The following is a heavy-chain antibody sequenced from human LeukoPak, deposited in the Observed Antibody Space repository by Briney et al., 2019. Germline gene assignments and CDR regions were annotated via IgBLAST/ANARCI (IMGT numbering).Heavy chain of an antibody. CDR2: IHYSGST. CDR3: ARLAVVVPAGRDYFYMDV. Sequence: SETLFLTCTVSGGSISSYYWSWIRQPPGKGLEWIGYIHYSGSTNYNPSLKSRVTISVDTSKNQFSLKLSSVTAADTAVYYCARLAVVVPAGRDYFYMDVWGKGTTVTVSS. V-gene: IGHV4-59*01. CDR1: GGSISSYY. D-gene: IGHD2-2*01. J-gene: IGHJ6*03.